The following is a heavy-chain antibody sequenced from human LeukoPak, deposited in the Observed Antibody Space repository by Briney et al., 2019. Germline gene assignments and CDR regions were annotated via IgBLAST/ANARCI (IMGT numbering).Heavy chain of an antibody. J-gene: IGHJ3*02. CDR3: AKGAAHDAFDI. CDR2: ISYDGSNK. Sequence: GGSLRLSCAASGFTFSSYGMPWVRQAPGKGLEWVAVISYDGSNKYYADSAKGRFTISRDNSKNTLYLQMNSLRAEDTAVYYCAKGAAHDAFDIWGQGTMVTVSS. V-gene: IGHV3-30*18. D-gene: IGHD6-6*01. CDR1: GFTFSSYG.